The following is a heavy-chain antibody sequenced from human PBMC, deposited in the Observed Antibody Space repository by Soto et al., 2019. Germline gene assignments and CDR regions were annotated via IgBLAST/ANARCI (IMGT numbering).Heavy chain of an antibody. V-gene: IGHV1-46*01. CDR3: ARDRLRGYDSSGFYS. D-gene: IGHD3-22*01. J-gene: IGHJ4*02. CDR2: INPSIGTT. Sequence: ASVKVSCKASGYTFTSQNMHWVRQAPGQGLEWMGVINPSIGTTTYAQKFEDRVTMTTATSTNTVFLELRSLKSDDTAIYYCARDRLRGYDSSGFYSWGQGTMVTVSS. CDR1: GYTFTSQN.